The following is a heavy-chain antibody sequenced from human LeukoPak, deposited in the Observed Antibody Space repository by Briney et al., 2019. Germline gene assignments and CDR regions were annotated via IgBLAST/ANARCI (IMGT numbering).Heavy chain of an antibody. J-gene: IGHJ4*02. CDR3: ARVAPLYSSSWIYYFDY. CDR2: IYTSGST. V-gene: IGHV4-4*07. CDR1: GGSISSYY. Sequence: SETLSLTCTVSGGSISSYYWSWIRQPAGKGLEWIGRIYTSGSTNYNPSLKSRVTMSVDTSKNQFSLKLSSVTAADTAVYYCARVAPLYSSSWIYYFDYWGQGTLVTVSS. D-gene: IGHD6-13*01.